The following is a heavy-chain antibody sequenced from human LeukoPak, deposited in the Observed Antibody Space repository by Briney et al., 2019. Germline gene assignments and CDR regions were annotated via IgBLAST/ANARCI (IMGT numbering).Heavy chain of an antibody. J-gene: IGHJ4*02. CDR1: GFTFSSSG. D-gene: IGHD1-26*01. Sequence: GGSLRLSCAASGFTFSSSGMHWVRQAPGKGLEWVAVIWYDGSNKYYADSVKGRFTISRDNSKNTLYLQMNSLRAEDTAMYYCVKDDKSGSYLDYWGQGALVTVSS. CDR2: IWYDGSNK. CDR3: VKDDKSGSYLDY. V-gene: IGHV3-33*06.